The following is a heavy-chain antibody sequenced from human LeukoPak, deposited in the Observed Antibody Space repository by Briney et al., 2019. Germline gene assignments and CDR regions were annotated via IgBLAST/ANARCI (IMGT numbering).Heavy chain of an antibody. CDR3: ARANYDFWSGYSHFDY. Sequence: GASVKVSCKASGGTFSSYAISWVRQAPGQGLEWMGRIIPILGIANYAQKFQGRVTITADKSTSTAYMELSRLRSDDTAVYYCARANYDFWSGYSHFDYWGQGTLVTVSS. CDR1: GGTFSSYA. D-gene: IGHD3-3*01. V-gene: IGHV1-69*04. CDR2: IIPILGIA. J-gene: IGHJ4*02.